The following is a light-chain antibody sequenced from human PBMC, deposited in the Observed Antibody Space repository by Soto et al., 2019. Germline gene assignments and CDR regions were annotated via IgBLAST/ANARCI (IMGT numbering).Light chain of an antibody. Sequence: SYELTQPPSVSVSPGQTARITCSGDELPKEYAYWYQQKPGQAPLLMIYKDTERPSGIPERFSASSSGTTVTLTISGVQAEDEGDYYCLSADSSRLYVFGTGTKLTVL. J-gene: IGLJ1*01. CDR1: ELPKEY. CDR2: KDT. V-gene: IGLV3-25*02. CDR3: LSADSSRLYV.